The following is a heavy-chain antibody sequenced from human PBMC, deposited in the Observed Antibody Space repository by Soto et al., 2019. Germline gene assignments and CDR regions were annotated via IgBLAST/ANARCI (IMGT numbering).Heavy chain of an antibody. CDR1: GFTFSSYA. CDR3: AKDSGVDSSGYYPY. V-gene: IGHV3-23*01. Sequence: EVQLLESGGGLVQPGGSLRLSCAASGFTFSSYAMSWVRQAPGKGLEWVSAISGSGGSTYYADSVKGRFTISRDNSKNSLYLQMNSLRVEDTAVYYCAKDSGVDSSGYYPYWGQGTLVTVSS. J-gene: IGHJ4*02. CDR2: ISGSGGST. D-gene: IGHD3-22*01.